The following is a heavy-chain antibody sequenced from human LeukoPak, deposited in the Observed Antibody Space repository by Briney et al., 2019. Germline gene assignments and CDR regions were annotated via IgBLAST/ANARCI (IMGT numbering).Heavy chain of an antibody. CDR1: GVSINTYF. CDR3: ARWVHKLAHFDY. D-gene: IGHD1-1*01. CDR2: VYYNGIT. Sequence: SETLSLTCTVSGVSINTYFWSWIRQPPGKGLEWIGYVYYNGITNYNPSLKSRVSISLDTSKNQFSLRLNSVTPEDTAVYYCARWVHKLAHFDYWGQGTLVTVSS. V-gene: IGHV4-59*12. J-gene: IGHJ4*02.